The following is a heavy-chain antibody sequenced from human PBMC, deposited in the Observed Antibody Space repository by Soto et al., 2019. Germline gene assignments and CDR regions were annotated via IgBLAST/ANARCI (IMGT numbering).Heavy chain of an antibody. D-gene: IGHD5-12*01. CDR1: GFDFTNSW. J-gene: IGHJ4*02. V-gene: IGHV3-74*01. Sequence: EVQLVESGGGLVQPGGSLRLSCAASGFDFTNSWMHWVRQAPGMGLVWVSHVNSDGSITTYADSVRGRFTISRDNAKNTVYLQKNSVRVEDTAVYYCTRDQRYSSAVWGQGALIAVSS. CDR2: VNSDGSIT. CDR3: TRDQRYSSAV.